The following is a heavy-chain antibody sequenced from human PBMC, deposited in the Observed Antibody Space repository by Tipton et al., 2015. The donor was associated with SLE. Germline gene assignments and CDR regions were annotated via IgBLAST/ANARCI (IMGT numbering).Heavy chain of an antibody. J-gene: IGHJ4*02. D-gene: IGHD1-14*01. V-gene: IGHV3-74*01. CDR1: GLTLSSNW. CDR3: ARYGQGGLDY. CDR2: ISADGSST. Sequence: SLRLSCAASGLTLSSNWMHWVRQAPGKGLVWVARISADGSSTVYADSVKGRFTISRDNAKNTLYLQMDSLRVDDTAVYYCARYGQGGLDYWGQGTLVTVSS.